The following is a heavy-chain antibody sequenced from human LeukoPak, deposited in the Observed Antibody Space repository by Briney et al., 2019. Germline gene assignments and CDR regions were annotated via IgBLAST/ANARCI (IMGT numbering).Heavy chain of an antibody. V-gene: IGHV3-48*03. CDR3: ARAHRGYSYGDDFDY. D-gene: IGHD5-18*01. Sequence: GGSLRLSCAASGFTFSSYEMNWVRQAPGKGLEWVSYISSSGSTIYYADSVKGRFTISSDNAKNSLYLQMNSLRAEDTAVYYCARAHRGYSYGDDFDYWGQGTLVTVSS. CDR2: ISSSGSTI. J-gene: IGHJ4*02. CDR1: GFTFSSYE.